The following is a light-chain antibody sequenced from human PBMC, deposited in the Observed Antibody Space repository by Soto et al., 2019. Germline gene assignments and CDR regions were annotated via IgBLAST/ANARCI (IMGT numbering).Light chain of an antibody. Sequence: EIVMTQSPATLSVSPGEGATLSCRASQGIGDTLAWYKQKPGQAPRLLIYDASNRATGIPARFSGSGSGTEFTLTISSLEPEDFEVYYCQQRINWPSTFGQGTRLEI. CDR3: QQRINWPST. CDR2: DAS. CDR1: QGIGDT. J-gene: IGKJ5*01. V-gene: IGKV3-11*01.